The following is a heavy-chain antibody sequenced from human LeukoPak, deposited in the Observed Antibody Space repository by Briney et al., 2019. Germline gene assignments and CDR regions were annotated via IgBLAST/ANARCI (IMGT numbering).Heavy chain of an antibody. CDR1: GFMFSDFW. CDR3: ARGEPPRGAERWLFQSITRAYYFDY. Sequence: ESGGSLRLSCAASGFMFSDFWMTSVRQAPGKGLEWVSSISSSSRYIYYADSVKGRFTISRDNAKNSLYLQMNSLRAEDTAVYYCARGEPPRGAERWLFQSITRAYYFDYWGQGTLVTVSS. J-gene: IGHJ4*02. CDR2: ISSSSRYI. D-gene: IGHD5-24*01. V-gene: IGHV3-21*01.